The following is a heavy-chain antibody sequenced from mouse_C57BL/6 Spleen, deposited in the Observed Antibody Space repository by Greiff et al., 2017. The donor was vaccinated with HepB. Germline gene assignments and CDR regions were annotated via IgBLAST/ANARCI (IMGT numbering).Heavy chain of an antibody. CDR3: AREGVYYSPYFDC. Sequence: EVQLQESGPELVKPGASVKMSCKASGYTFTDYNMHWVKQSHGKSLEWIGYINPNNGGTSYNQKFKGKATLTVNKSSSTAYMELRSLTSEDSAVYYCAREGVYYSPYFDCWGQGTTLTVSS. J-gene: IGHJ2*01. CDR2: INPNNGGT. CDR1: GYTFTDYN. D-gene: IGHD2-12*01. V-gene: IGHV1-22*01.